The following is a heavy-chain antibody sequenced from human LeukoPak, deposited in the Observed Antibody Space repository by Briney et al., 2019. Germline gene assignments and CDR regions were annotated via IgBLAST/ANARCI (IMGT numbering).Heavy chain of an antibody. V-gene: IGHV4-59*01. CDR1: GGSISSYY. CDR2: IYYSGST. Sequence: SETLSLTCTVSGGSISSYYWSWIRQPPGKGLEWIGYIYYSGSTNYNPSLKSRVTISVGTSKNQFSLKLSSVTAADTAVYYCARAGGYSSSWSGWAFDIWGQGTMVTVSS. D-gene: IGHD6-13*01. J-gene: IGHJ3*02. CDR3: ARAGGYSSSWSGWAFDI.